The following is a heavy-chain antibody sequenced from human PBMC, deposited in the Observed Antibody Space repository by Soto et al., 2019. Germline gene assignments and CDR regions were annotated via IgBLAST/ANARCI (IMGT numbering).Heavy chain of an antibody. D-gene: IGHD3-9*01. V-gene: IGHV3-21*01. CDR3: ARSHPKIPLTGAFDI. Sequence: PGGSLRLSCAASGFTFSSYSMNWVRQAPGKGLEWVSSISSSSSYIYYADSVKGRFTISRDNAKNSLYLQMNSLRAEDTAVYYCARSHPKIPLTGAFDIWGQGTMVTVSS. J-gene: IGHJ3*02. CDR2: ISSSSSYI. CDR1: GFTFSSYS.